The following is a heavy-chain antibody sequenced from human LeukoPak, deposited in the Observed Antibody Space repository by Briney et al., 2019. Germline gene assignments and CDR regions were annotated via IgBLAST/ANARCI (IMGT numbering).Heavy chain of an antibody. CDR2: IYTSGST. CDR1: GGSISSGSYY. J-gene: IGHJ4*02. Sequence: SQTLSLTCTVSGGSISSGSYYWSWLRQPAGKGLEWIGRIYTSGSTNYNPSLKSRVTISVDTSKNQFSLKLSSVTAADTAVYYCAREGIAVAPGFDYWGQGTLVTVSS. V-gene: IGHV4-61*02. CDR3: AREGIAVAPGFDY. D-gene: IGHD6-19*01.